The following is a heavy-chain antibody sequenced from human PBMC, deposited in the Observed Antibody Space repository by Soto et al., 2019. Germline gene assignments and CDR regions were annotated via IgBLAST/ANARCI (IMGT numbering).Heavy chain of an antibody. J-gene: IGHJ5*02. CDR1: GFTFSGFA. CDR2: IKSKANTYAT. D-gene: IGHD2-15*01. CDR3: TRLKDFCSDGSCYYDP. V-gene: IGHV3-73*01. Sequence: PGGSLRLSCAASGFTFSGFAMHWVRQASGKGLEWVGRIKSKANTYATAYAASVKGRFTISRDDSKNTAYPQMNSLRTEDTAVYYCTRLKDFCSDGSCYYDPWGQGTLVTVSS.